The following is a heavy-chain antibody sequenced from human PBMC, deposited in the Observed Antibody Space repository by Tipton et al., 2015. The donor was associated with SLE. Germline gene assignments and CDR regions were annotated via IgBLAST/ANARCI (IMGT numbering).Heavy chain of an antibody. Sequence: QSGPEVKKPGASVEVSCKASGYTFTGYYMHWVRQAPGQGLEWMGWINPNSGGTNYAQKFQGRVTMTRDTSISTAYMELSRLRSDDTAVYYCARGPGYCSSTSCSNYYYYYMDVWGKGTTVTVSS. J-gene: IGHJ6*03. D-gene: IGHD2-2*03. V-gene: IGHV1-2*02. CDR1: GYTFTGYY. CDR2: INPNSGGT. CDR3: ARGPGYCSSTSCSNYYYYYMDV.